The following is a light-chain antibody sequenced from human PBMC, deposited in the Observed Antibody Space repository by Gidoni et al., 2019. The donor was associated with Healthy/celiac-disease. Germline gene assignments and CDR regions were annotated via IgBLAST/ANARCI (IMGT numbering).Light chain of an antibody. CDR3: QQLNSYPRVT. Sequence: DIQLTQSPSFLSASVGDRVTITCRASQGISSYLAWYQQKPGKAPKLLIYAASTLQSGVPSRFSGSGSGTEFPLTISSLQPEDFATYYCQQLNSYPRVTFXQXTRLEIK. CDR1: QGISSY. CDR2: AAS. J-gene: IGKJ5*01. V-gene: IGKV1-9*01.